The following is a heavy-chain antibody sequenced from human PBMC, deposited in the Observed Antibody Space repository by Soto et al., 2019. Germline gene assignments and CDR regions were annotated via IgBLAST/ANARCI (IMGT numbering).Heavy chain of an antibody. CDR2: IYYSGST. CDR1: GGSISSSSYY. CDR3: ARREVDGYNYFDY. Sequence: SETLSLTCTVSGGSISSSSYYWGWIRQPPGKGLEWIGSIYYSGSTYYNPSLKSRVTISVDTSKNQFSLKLSSVTAADTAVYYCARREVDGYNYFDYWGQGTLVTVSS. V-gene: IGHV4-39*01. J-gene: IGHJ4*02. D-gene: IGHD5-12*01.